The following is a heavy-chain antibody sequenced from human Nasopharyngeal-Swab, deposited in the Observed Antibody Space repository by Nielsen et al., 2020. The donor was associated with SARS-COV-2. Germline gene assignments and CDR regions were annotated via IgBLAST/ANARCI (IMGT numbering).Heavy chain of an antibody. Sequence: SETLSLTCTVSGGSISSGDYYWSWTRQPPGKGLEWIGYIYYSGSTYYNPSLKSRVTISVDTSKNQFSLKLSSVTAADTAVYYCARAPMVRGVIRHYYYYGMDVWGQGTTVTVSS. CDR1: GGSISSGDYY. D-gene: IGHD3-10*01. V-gene: IGHV4-30-4*01. J-gene: IGHJ6*02. CDR2: IYYSGST. CDR3: ARAPMVRGVIRHYYYYGMDV.